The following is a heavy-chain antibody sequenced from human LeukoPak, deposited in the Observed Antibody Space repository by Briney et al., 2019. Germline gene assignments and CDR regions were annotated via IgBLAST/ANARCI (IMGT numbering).Heavy chain of an antibody. D-gene: IGHD2-2*01. CDR2: MYPGDSDT. CDR3: ARWGGGYCRSPSCYGFRP. J-gene: IGHJ5*02. V-gene: IGHV5-51*01. Sequence: GESLKISCKVSGDSFTTYWIGWVRQMPGKGLEWMRIMYPGDSDTKYSPSFQGQVTISADKSISTAYLQWSSLKASDTAMYYCARWGGGYCRSPSCYGFRPWGQGTLVTVSS. CDR1: GDSFTTYW.